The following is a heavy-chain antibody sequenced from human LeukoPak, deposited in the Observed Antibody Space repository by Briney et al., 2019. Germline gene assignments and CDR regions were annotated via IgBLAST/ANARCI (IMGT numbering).Heavy chain of an antibody. CDR3: ASGITMVPFDY. CDR2: IYHSGST. J-gene: IGHJ4*02. V-gene: IGHV4-38-2*02. Sequence: SETLSLTCTVSGYSISSGYYWGWIRQPPGKGLEWIGSIYHSGSTYYNPSLKSRVTISVDTSKNQFSLKLSSVTAADTAVYYCASGITMVPFDYWGQGTLVTVSS. D-gene: IGHD3-10*01. CDR1: GYSISSGYY.